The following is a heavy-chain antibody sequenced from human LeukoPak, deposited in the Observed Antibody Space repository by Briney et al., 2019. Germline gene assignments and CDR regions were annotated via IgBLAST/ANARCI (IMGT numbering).Heavy chain of an antibody. CDR1: EFTFSIYA. CDR2: ITSTGGST. Sequence: GGSLRLSCAASEFTFSIYAMSWVRQAPGRGLEWVASITSTGGSTWYAGSVKGRFTISRDNSKYTVYLQMNSLRAEDTAIYYCAKDRPNYFGTNGHYYRRDGDFWGQGTLVTVSS. CDR3: AKDRPNYFGTNGHYYRRDGDF. D-gene: IGHD3-22*01. J-gene: IGHJ4*02. V-gene: IGHV3-23*01.